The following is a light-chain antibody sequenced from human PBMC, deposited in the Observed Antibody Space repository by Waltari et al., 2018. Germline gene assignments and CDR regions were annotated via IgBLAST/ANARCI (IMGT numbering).Light chain of an antibody. V-gene: IGKV2-30*01. CDR1: QSLVARDGNTQ. CDR2: KVS. J-gene: IGKJ2*01. CDR3: MRCTLWPYT. Sequence: DVVMTQSALSLRVTLGQPASISCSSSQSLVARDGNTQLNWLQERPGQSPRRLIDKVSNRDSGVPDRFRGSGSVTDLTMKSSRVEAENVGVCTCMRCTLWPYTFGQGTKLAIK.